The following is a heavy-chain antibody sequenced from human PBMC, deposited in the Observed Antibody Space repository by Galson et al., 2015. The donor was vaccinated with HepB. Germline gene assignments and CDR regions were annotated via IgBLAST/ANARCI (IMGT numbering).Heavy chain of an antibody. CDR3: ARRATGYFQADAFDI. Sequence: QSGAEVKKPGESLKISCKGSGYSFTSYWIGWVRQMPGKGLEWMGIIYPGDSDTRYSPSFQGQVTISADKSISTAYLQWSSLKASDTAMYYCARRATGYFQADAFDIWGQGTMVTVSS. J-gene: IGHJ3*02. CDR1: GYSFTSYW. CDR2: IYPGDSDT. D-gene: IGHD3-9*01. V-gene: IGHV5-51*03.